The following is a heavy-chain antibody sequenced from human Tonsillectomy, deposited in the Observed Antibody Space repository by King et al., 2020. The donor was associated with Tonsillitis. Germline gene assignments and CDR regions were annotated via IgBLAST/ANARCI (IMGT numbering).Heavy chain of an antibody. J-gene: IGHJ3*02. CDR2: IFSNGGSS. D-gene: IGHD3-10*01. CDR1: GFTFSTYA. CDR3: SITMVPRVLTGAFDI. Sequence: VQLVESGGGLVQPGGSLRLSCSASGFTFSTYAMHWVRQAPGKGLEYVSAIFSNGGSSYYADSVKGRFTISRDNSKNTLYLQMSSLRAEETAVYYCSITMVPRVLTGAFDIWGQGTMVTVSS. V-gene: IGHV3-64D*06.